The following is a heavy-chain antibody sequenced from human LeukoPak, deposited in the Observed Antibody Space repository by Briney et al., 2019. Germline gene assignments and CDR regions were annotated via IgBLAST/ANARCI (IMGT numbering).Heavy chain of an antibody. Sequence: PSETLSLTCTVSGGSISSYYWSWIRQPAGKGLEWIGRIYTSGSTNYNPSLKSRVTMSVDTSKNQFSLKLSSVTAADTAVYCCARDIAVAALDAFDLWGQGTMVTVSS. CDR1: GGSISSYY. CDR2: IYTSGST. V-gene: IGHV4-4*07. D-gene: IGHD6-19*01. J-gene: IGHJ3*01. CDR3: ARDIAVAALDAFDL.